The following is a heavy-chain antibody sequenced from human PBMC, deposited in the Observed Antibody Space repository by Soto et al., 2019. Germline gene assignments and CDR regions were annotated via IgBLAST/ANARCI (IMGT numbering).Heavy chain of an antibody. CDR3: ATPSGGLY. CDR1: GFTFSSYG. CDR2: ISYDGSNK. D-gene: IGHD1-26*01. Sequence: QVQLVESGGGVVQPGRSLRLSCAASGFTFSSYGMHWVRQAPGKGLEWVAVISYDGSNKYYADYVQGRFTISRDNSKNTLYLQMNSLRAEDTAVYYCATPSGGLYWGQGTLVTVSS. J-gene: IGHJ4*02. V-gene: IGHV3-30*03.